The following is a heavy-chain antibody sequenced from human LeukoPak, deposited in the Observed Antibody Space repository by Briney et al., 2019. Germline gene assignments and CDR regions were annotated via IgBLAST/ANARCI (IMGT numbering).Heavy chain of an antibody. D-gene: IGHD1-1*01. CDR3: ARDPTGTSRYYYYYMDV. CDR2: ISSSSSYI. J-gene: IGHJ6*03. V-gene: IGHV3-21*01. Sequence: GGSLRLSCAASGFTFSSYSMNWVRQAPGKGLEWVSSISSSSSYIYYADSVKGRFTISRDNAKNSLYLQMNSLRAEDTAVYYCARDPTGTSRYYYYYMDVWGKGTTVTVSS. CDR1: GFTFSSYS.